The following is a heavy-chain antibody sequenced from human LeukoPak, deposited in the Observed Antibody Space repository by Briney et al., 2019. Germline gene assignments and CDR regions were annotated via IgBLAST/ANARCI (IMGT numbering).Heavy chain of an antibody. CDR3: ARFDRDGYNLDY. CDR1: GGSLSGYY. CDR2: IYYTGST. D-gene: IGHD5-24*01. V-gene: IGHV4-59*01. J-gene: IGHJ4*02. Sequence: SETLSLTCTVSGGSLSGYYWTWIRQPPGKELEWIGYIYYTGSTNYNPSLKSRVTISVDTSKNQFSLNPSSVTAADTALYYCARFDRDGYNLDYWGQGTLVTVSS.